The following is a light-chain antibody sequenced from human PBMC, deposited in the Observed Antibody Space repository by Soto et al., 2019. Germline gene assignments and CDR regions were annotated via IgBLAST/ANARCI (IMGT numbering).Light chain of an antibody. Sequence: QSALTQPASVSGSPGQSITISCTGTSSDVGGYNYVSWYQQHPGKAPKLMIYEVSNRPSGVSNRFSGSKSGNTASLTISGLQAEDEADYCCNSYTGSSTLEVFGTGTKLTVL. V-gene: IGLV2-14*01. CDR2: EVS. J-gene: IGLJ1*01. CDR1: SSDVGGYNY. CDR3: NSYTGSSTLEV.